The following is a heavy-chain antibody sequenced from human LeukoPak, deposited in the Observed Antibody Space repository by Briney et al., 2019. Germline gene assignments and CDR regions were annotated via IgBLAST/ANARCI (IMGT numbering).Heavy chain of an antibody. CDR3: ASPPTGTPYNSYMDV. J-gene: IGHJ6*03. Sequence: ASVKVSCKASGGTFSSYAISWVRQAPGQGLEWMGGIIPIFGTANYAQKFQGRVTITTDESTSTAYMELSSLRSEDTAVYYCASPPTGTPYNSYMDVGGKGTTVTVSS. CDR2: IIPIFGTA. D-gene: IGHD1-1*01. CDR1: GGTFSSYA. V-gene: IGHV1-69*05.